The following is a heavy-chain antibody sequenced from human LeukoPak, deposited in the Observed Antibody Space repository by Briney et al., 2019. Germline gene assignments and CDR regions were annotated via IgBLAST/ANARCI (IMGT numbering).Heavy chain of an antibody. Sequence: TSSETLSLTCTVSGGSVSSGSSYWGWIRQPPGKGLQYIGSIYYSGSTYYTPSLKSRVTISVDTSKNQFSLKLSSVTAADTAVYYCARVRKGTSGYYSLDYWGRGTLVTVSS. CDR2: IYYSGST. CDR1: GGSVSSGSSY. J-gene: IGHJ4*02. D-gene: IGHD3-22*01. CDR3: ARVRKGTSGYYSLDY. V-gene: IGHV4-39*07.